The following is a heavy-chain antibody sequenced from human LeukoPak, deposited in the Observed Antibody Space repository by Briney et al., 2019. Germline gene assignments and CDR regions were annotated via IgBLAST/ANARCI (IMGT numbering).Heavy chain of an antibody. Sequence: GGSLRLSCAASGFTFSSYAMHWVRQAPGKGLEWVAVISYDGSNKYYADSVKGRFTISRDNSKNMLYLQMNSLRAGDTAVYYCARGTQAADWGQGTLVTVSS. CDR3: ARGTQAAD. CDR2: ISYDGSNK. CDR1: GFTFSSYA. D-gene: IGHD2-15*01. J-gene: IGHJ4*02. V-gene: IGHV3-30-3*01.